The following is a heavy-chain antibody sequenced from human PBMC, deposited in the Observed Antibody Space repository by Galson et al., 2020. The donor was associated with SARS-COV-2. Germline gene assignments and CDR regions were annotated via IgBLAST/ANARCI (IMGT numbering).Heavy chain of an antibody. Sequence: GESLKISCAASGFTFSSYGMHWVRQAPGKGLEWVAGIWYDGSNKYYADSVKGRFTISRDNSKNTLYLQMNSLRAEDTAVYYCARDSPDADDDSSGGNLWYFDYWGQGTLVTVSS. D-gene: IGHD3-22*01. CDR2: IWYDGSNK. V-gene: IGHV3-33*01. CDR3: ARDSPDADDDSSGGNLWYFDY. CDR1: GFTFSSYG. J-gene: IGHJ4*02.